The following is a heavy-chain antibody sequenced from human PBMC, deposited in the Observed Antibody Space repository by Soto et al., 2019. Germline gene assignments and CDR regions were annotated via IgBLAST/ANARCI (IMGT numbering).Heavy chain of an antibody. D-gene: IGHD3-22*01. CDR2: VYSEADK. Sequence: QITLKESGPTMVKPTQTLTLTCTFSGCSLSSSGVGVGWIRQPPGKAMEWLALVYSEADKRYSTSLKSRPTSTKDTSKNQVVLTMTNMDPVDTATYYCAHSYPYYDSSGNGGLQHCGEGTLDTVSS. CDR1: GCSLSSSGVG. J-gene: IGHJ1*01. V-gene: IGHV2-5*02. CDR3: AHSYPYYDSSGNGGLQH.